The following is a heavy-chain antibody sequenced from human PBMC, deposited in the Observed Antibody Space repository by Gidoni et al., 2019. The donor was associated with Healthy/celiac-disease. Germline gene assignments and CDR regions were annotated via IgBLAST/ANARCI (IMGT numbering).Heavy chain of an antibody. CDR3: ARDKSQQWLGALDY. Sequence: EVQLVESGGGLVQPGGSLRLSCAASGFTFSSYWMSWVRQAPGKGLEWVANIKQDGSEKYYVDSVKGRFTISRDNAKNSLYLQMNSLRAEDTAVYYCARDKSQQWLGALDYWGQGTLVTVSS. CDR2: IKQDGSEK. D-gene: IGHD6-19*01. CDR1: GFTFSSYW. J-gene: IGHJ4*02. V-gene: IGHV3-7*01.